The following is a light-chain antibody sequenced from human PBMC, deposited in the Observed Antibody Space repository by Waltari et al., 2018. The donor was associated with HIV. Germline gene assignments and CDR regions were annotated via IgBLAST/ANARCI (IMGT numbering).Light chain of an antibody. CDR3: CSYGGTYNV. J-gene: IGLJ1*01. CDR1: SSDDAGYNF. CDR2: EIS. V-gene: IGLV2-11*01. Sequence: QSALTQPRSVSGSPRQSVNIYCTGSSSDDAGYNFFSWYQQHPGKAPKLLIYEISKWPSGVPDRFSGSKSGNTASLTISGLRADDEADYYCCSYGGTYNVFGTGTKVTIL.